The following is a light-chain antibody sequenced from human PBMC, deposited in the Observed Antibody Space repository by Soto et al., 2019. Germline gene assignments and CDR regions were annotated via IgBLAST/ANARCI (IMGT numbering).Light chain of an antibody. CDR3: QQYGSSPPIT. V-gene: IGKV3-20*01. CDR1: QSVSSRY. J-gene: IGKJ4*01. CDR2: GAS. Sequence: EIVLTQSPGTLSLSQGERATLSCRASQSVSSRYLAWYQQKAGQAPRLLIYGASSRATGIPDRFSGSGSGTDFTLTISRLEPEDLAVYYCQQYGSSPPITFGGGTKVEIK.